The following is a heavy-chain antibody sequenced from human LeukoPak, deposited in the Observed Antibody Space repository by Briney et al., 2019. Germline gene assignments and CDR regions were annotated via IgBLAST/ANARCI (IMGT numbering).Heavy chain of an antibody. J-gene: IGHJ4*02. V-gene: IGHV1-2*02. Sequence: GASVKVSCKASGYTFAVYYMHWVRQAPGQGLEWMGWINPNSGGTNYAQRFQGRVTMTRDTSISTAHMELSRLRSDDTAVYYCALNDYGDGLGYWGQGTLVTVFS. CDR1: GYTFAVYY. D-gene: IGHD4-17*01. CDR3: ALNDYGDGLGY. CDR2: INPNSGGT.